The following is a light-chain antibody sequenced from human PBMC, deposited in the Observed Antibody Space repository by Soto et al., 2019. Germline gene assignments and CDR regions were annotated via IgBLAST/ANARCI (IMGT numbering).Light chain of an antibody. CDR3: QQYYIYAT. CDR2: RSS. Sequence: DIQMTQSPSTLSASVGDRVTITCRASQTISNYLTWYQQRPGKAPKLLIYRSSILQNGGPSRVSGSGSGTEFTLTSSRLQPDDFATYYCQQYYIYATCGQGTRVEI. V-gene: IGKV1-5*03. CDR1: QTISNY. J-gene: IGKJ1*01.